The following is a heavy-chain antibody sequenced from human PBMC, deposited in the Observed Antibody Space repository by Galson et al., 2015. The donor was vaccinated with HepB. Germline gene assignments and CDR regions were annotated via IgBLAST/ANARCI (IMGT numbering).Heavy chain of an antibody. CDR1: GDSVSSNSAA. D-gene: IGHD1-26*01. Sequence: CAISGDSVSSNSAAWNWIRQSPSRGLEWLGRTCYRSKWYNDYAESVKSRMTIKPDTSKNGFSLQLNSVTPEDTAVYYCARDPSGSYWGRWFDLWGQGIPVTV. CDR2: TCYRSKWYN. J-gene: IGHJ5*02. CDR3: ARDPSGSYWGRWFDL. V-gene: IGHV6-1*01.